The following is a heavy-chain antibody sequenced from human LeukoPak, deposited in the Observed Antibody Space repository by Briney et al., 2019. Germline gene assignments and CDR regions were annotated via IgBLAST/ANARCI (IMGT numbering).Heavy chain of an antibody. CDR3: ARHCSGGSCYVDY. J-gene: IGHJ4*02. CDR2: IYPGHSDT. V-gene: IGHV5-51*01. D-gene: IGHD2-15*01. CDR1: GSTFTSDW. Sequence: PGESLQISCKCSGSTFTSDWIGWVRQLPAKGLEWMGIIYPGHSDTRYSPSFQGQVNISADKSISTAYLQWSSLKASDTAMYYCARHCSGGSCYVDYWGQGTLVTVSS.